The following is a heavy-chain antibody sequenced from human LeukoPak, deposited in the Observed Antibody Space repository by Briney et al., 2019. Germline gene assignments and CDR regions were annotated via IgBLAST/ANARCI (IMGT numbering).Heavy chain of an antibody. Sequence: GGSLRLSCAGSGFTFSSSAMNWVRQVPGKGLEWVSSIDYDSSHIYYAASVRGRFSISRDNARDSVYLQMDSLRADDTAVYYCARGSIVATFDYWVQGTLVTVSS. CDR1: GFTFSSSA. CDR3: ARGSIVATFDY. J-gene: IGHJ4*02. V-gene: IGHV3-21*01. CDR2: IDYDSSHI. D-gene: IGHD5-12*01.